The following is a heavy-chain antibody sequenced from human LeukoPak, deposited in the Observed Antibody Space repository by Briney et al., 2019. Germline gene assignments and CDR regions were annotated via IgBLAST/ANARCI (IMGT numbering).Heavy chain of an antibody. V-gene: IGHV1-69*05. CDR2: IIPIFGTA. Sequence: SVKVSCKASGGTFSSYAISWVRQAPGQGLEWMGGIIPIFGTANYAQKLQGRVTMTTDTSTSTAYMELRSLRSDDTAVYYCARDLGSTSYGPYNWFDPWGQGTLVTVSS. J-gene: IGHJ5*02. D-gene: IGHD2-2*01. CDR3: ARDLGSTSYGPYNWFDP. CDR1: GGTFSSYA.